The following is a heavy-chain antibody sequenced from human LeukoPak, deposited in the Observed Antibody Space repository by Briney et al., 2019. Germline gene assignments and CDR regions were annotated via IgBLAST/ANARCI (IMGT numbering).Heavy chain of an antibody. Sequence: SETLSLTCTVSGGSISSSSYYWGWIRQPPGKGLEWIGSIYNSGSTYYNPSLKSRVTISVDMSKNQFSLKLISVTAADTAVYYCARSSCSWYTGWFDPWGQGTLVTVSS. CDR1: GGSISSSSYY. CDR3: ARSSCSWYTGWFDP. D-gene: IGHD6-13*01. J-gene: IGHJ5*02. CDR2: IYNSGST. V-gene: IGHV4-39*01.